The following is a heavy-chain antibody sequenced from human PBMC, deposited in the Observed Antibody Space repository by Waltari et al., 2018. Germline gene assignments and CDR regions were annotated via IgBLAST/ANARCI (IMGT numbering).Heavy chain of an antibody. D-gene: IGHD6-13*01. V-gene: IGHV3-9*03. J-gene: IGHJ4*02. CDR2: ISWNSGSI. Sequence: EVQLVESGGGLVQPGRSLRLSCAASGFTFDDYAMHWVWQAPGKGLEWVSGISWNSGSIGYADSVKGRFTISRDNAKNSLYLQMNSLRAEDMALYYCARDSSWYGGFDYWGQGTLVTVSS. CDR1: GFTFDDYA. CDR3: ARDSSWYGGFDY.